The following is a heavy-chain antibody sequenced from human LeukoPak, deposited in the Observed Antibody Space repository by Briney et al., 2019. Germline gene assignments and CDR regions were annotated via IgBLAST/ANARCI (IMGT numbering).Heavy chain of an antibody. Sequence: PSETLSLTCTVSGGSISSYYWSWIRQPAGKGLEWIGRIYTSGSTNYNPCLKSRVTMSVDTSKNQFSLKLSSVTAADTAVYYCARDKRYFGVVKHNWFDPWGQGTLVTVSS. V-gene: IGHV4-4*07. CDR3: ARDKRYFGVVKHNWFDP. J-gene: IGHJ5*02. CDR2: IYTSGST. D-gene: IGHD3-3*01. CDR1: GGSISSYY.